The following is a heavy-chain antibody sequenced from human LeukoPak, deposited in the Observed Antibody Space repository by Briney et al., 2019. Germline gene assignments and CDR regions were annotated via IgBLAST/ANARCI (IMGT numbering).Heavy chain of an antibody. CDR2: INPNSGAT. J-gene: IGHJ4*02. CDR3: ARPYPYYYDRSGYDPFYFDY. V-gene: IGHV1-2*02. Sequence: VAAVKVSCKASGYSFTCYYMRWMRQAPGQGLEWMGWINPNSGATNYAQNFHGRVTMTRDTSINTAYMELHRLRSDDTAVYYCARPYPYYYDRSGYDPFYFDYWGQASMLTLSP. CDR1: GYSFTCYY. D-gene: IGHD3-22*01.